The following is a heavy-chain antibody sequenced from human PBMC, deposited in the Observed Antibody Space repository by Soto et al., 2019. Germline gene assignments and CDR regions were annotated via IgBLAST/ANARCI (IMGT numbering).Heavy chain of an antibody. D-gene: IGHD3-9*01. Sequence: LRLSCGVSGFTFSSYSFNWVRQAPGKGLEWLSYINGGSATIDYADSVKGRFTISRDNAKNSLYLQMNSLRDEDSAVYYCARDRDWAFDYWGQGTQVTVSS. CDR2: INGGSATI. V-gene: IGHV3-48*02. J-gene: IGHJ4*02. CDR1: GFTFSSYS. CDR3: ARDRDWAFDY.